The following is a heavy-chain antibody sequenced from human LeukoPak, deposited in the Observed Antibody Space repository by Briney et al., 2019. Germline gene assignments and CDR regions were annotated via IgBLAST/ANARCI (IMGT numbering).Heavy chain of an antibody. D-gene: IGHD2-15*01. CDR3: GRTLGYCSGGSSYSSPDY. V-gene: IGHV1-69*06. Sequence: ASVKVSCKASVGTFSSYAISWLGQAPPQGLEWMGGVIPIFGTANYEQKFQGRVTITADKSTNTAYMELSSLGSDDTALYYCGRTLGYCSGGSSYSSPDYWGQRTLVTVSS. J-gene: IGHJ4*02. CDR1: VGTFSSYA. CDR2: VIPIFGTA.